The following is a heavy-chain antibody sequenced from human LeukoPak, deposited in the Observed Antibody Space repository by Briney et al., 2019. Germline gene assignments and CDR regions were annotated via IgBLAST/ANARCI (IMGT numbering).Heavy chain of an antibody. D-gene: IGHD3-22*01. CDR1: GFTFSSYS. CDR2: INWNGGST. Sequence: PGGSLRLSCAASGFTFSSYSMNWVRQAPGKGLEWVSGINWNGGSTGYADSVKGRFTISRDDAKNSPYLQMNSLRAEDTALYYCARDPYYYDSSEAFDIWGQGTMVTVSS. V-gene: IGHV3-20*04. J-gene: IGHJ3*02. CDR3: ARDPYYYDSSEAFDI.